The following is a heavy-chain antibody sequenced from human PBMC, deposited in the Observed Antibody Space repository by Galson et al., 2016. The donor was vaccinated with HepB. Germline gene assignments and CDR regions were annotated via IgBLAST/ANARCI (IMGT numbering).Heavy chain of an antibody. D-gene: IGHD2-2*02. V-gene: IGHV2-5*02. Sequence: LVKPTQTLTLTCTFSGLSPTTSGVGVGWIRQRPGKALEWLALIYWDDDKRYSPSLRSRLTITKDTSKNQVFLTLTNMDPVDTATYYCTHLIYHGPGDWGQGTLVTVSS. CDR2: IYWDDDK. J-gene: IGHJ4*02. CDR3: THLIYHGPGD. CDR1: GLSPTTSGVG.